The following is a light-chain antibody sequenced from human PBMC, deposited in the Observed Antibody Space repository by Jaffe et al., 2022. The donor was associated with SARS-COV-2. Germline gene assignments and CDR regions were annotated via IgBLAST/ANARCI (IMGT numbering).Light chain of an antibody. CDR2: EAS. CDR3: QQYNSYSS. V-gene: IGKV1-5*03. CDR1: QNIFTW. Sequence: DIQMTQSPSTLSASVADRVTITCRASQNIFTWLAWYQQKPGKAPKLLIYEASRLESGVPSRFSGSGSGTEFTLTISSLQPEDFAIYYCQQYNSYSSFGQGTKLEIK. J-gene: IGKJ2*01.